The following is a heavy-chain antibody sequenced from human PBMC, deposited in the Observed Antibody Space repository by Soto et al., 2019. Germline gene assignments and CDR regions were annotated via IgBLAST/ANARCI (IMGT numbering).Heavy chain of an antibody. J-gene: IGHJ4*02. D-gene: IGHD2-15*01. CDR3: ARDEVEYCSGGSCYFDY. CDR1: GGTFSSYA. CDR2: IIPIFGTA. Sequence: QVQLVQSGAEVKKPGSSVKVSCKASGGTFSSYAISWVRQAPGQGLEWMGGIIPIFGTANYAQKFQGRVTITEDESTSTAYMELSSLRSEDTAVYYCARDEVEYCSGGSCYFDYWGQGTLVTVSS. V-gene: IGHV1-69*01.